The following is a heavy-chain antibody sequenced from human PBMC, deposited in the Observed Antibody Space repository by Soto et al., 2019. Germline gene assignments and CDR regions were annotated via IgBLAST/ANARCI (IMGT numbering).Heavy chain of an antibody. CDR3: ARDRYYYDSSGRFDY. CDR1: GYTFTSYG. D-gene: IGHD3-22*01. J-gene: IGHJ4*02. CDR2: ISAYNGNT. Sequence: VASVKVSCKASGYTFTSYGISWVRQAPGQGLEWMGWISAYNGNTNYAQKLQGRVTMTTDTSTSTAYMELRSLRSDDTAVYYCARDRYYYDSSGRFDYWGQGTLVTVS. V-gene: IGHV1-18*01.